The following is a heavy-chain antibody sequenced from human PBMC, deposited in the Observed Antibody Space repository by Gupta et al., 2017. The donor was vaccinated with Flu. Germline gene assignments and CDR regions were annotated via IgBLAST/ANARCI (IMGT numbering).Heavy chain of an antibody. J-gene: IGHJ2*01. Sequence: QVQLVQSGGGVVQSGRSLRLSCAASGFSFVSSGMHWVRQSPGNGLEWVAIISNEGSNQDAADSMKGRLNVSTDKSDSILDLDMNRLKTEDTDVYYCAKSAGKGFICPPGWVFDVWGRGTLVTVSS. V-gene: IGHV3-30*18. CDR1: GFSFVSSG. D-gene: IGHD3-10*01. CDR2: ISNEGSNQ. CDR3: AKSAGKGFICPPGWVFDV.